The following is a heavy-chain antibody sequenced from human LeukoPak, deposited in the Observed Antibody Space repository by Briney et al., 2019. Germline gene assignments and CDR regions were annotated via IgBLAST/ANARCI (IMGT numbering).Heavy chain of an antibody. Sequence: NPSETLSLTCTVSGGSISSYYWSWIRQPPGKGLEWIGYIYYSGSTNYNPSLKSRVTISVDTSKNQFSLKLSSVTAADTAVYYCAREGALGVSEYFQHWGQGTLVTVSS. V-gene: IGHV4-59*01. CDR3: AREGALGVSEYFQH. J-gene: IGHJ1*01. CDR2: IYYSGST. D-gene: IGHD3-16*01. CDR1: GGSISSYY.